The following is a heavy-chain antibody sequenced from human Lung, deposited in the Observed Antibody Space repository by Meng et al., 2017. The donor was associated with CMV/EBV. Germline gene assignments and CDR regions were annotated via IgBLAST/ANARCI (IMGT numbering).Heavy chain of an antibody. CDR1: GFTFSSYW. J-gene: IGHJ4*02. CDR2: IKQDGSEK. CDR3: ARDYGGYPNYCDY. Sequence: GESLKISCAASGFTFSSYWMSWVRQAPGKGLEWVANIKQDGSEKYYVDSVKGRFTISRDNAKNSLYLQMNSLRAEDTAVYYCARDYGGYPNYCDYWGKGTLVTVSS. V-gene: IGHV3-7*01. D-gene: IGHD5-12*01.